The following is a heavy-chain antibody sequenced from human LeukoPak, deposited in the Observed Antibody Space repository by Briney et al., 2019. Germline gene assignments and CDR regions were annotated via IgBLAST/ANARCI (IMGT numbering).Heavy chain of an antibody. D-gene: IGHD3-10*01. CDR3: ARVINYGSGKLPSDY. CDR2: ISPYNGNI. V-gene: IGHV1-18*01. CDR1: GYTFISYS. Sequence: GASVKVSCKASGYTFISYSFSWVRQAPGQGLEWMGWISPYNGNIRYAPSLQGRVTLTTDTPTNTAYMELRSLRPNDTGVYYCARVINYGSGKLPSDYWGPGTLVIVSS. J-gene: IGHJ4*02.